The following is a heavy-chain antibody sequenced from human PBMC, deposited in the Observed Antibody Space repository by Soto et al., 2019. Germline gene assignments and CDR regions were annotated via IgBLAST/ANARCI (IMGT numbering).Heavy chain of an antibody. Sequence: EVQLLESGGGLVQPGGSLRLSCAASGFTFSSYAMSWVRQAPGKGLEWVSAISGSGGSTYYADSVKGRFTISRDNSKNTLNLQMTSLRAENTAVYSGAKVVSNDGSKKNPLDYWGQGTLVPV. D-gene: IGHD2-8*01. J-gene: IGHJ4*02. CDR3: AKVVSNDGSKKNPLDY. CDR1: GFTFSSYA. V-gene: IGHV3-23*01. CDR2: ISGSGGST.